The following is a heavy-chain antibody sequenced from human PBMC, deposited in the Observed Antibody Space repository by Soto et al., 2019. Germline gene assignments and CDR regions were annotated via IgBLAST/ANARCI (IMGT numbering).Heavy chain of an antibody. D-gene: IGHD3-10*01. V-gene: IGHV3-23*01. Sequence: EVQLLESGGGSVQPGGSLRLSCAASGFTFSTYAMSWVRQAPGKGLEWVSAISTSVGSTYYTDSVKGRFTISRDNSKNTLYLQMNSLRAEDTAVYYCAKGGQSYDYWGRGTLVTVSS. CDR2: ISTSVGST. CDR3: AKGGQSYDY. CDR1: GFTFSTYA. J-gene: IGHJ4*02.